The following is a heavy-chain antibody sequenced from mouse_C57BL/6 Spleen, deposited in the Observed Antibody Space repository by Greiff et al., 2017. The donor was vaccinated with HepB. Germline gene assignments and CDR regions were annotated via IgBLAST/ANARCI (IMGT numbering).Heavy chain of an antibody. CDR3: ARNFYDYDGYAMDY. CDR2: IWSGGST. Sequence: QVQLKQSGPGLVQPSQRLSITCTVSGFSLTSYGVHWVRQSPGKGLEWLGVIWSGGSTDYNAAFISRLSISKDNSKSQVFFKMNSLQADDTAIYYCARNFYDYDGYAMDYWGQGTSVTVSS. J-gene: IGHJ4*01. V-gene: IGHV2-2*01. CDR1: GFSLTSYG. D-gene: IGHD2-4*01.